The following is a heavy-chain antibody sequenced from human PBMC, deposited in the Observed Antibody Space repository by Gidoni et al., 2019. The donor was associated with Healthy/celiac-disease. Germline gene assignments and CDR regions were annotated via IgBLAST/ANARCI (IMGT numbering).Heavy chain of an antibody. V-gene: IGHV1-18*04. J-gene: IGHJ4*02. D-gene: IGHD2-15*01. CDR1: GYTFTSYG. CDR2: ISAYKGNT. Sequence: QVQLVQSGAEVKKPGASVKVSCKASGYTFTSYGLSWVRQAPGQGLEWMGWISAYKGNTNYAQKLQGRVTMTTDTSTSTAYMELRSLRSDDTAVYYCARGRVVVAASPHLSYFDYWGQGTLVTVSS. CDR3: ARGRVVVAASPHLSYFDY.